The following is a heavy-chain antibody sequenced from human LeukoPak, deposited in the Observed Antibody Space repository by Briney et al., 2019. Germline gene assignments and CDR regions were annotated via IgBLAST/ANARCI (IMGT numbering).Heavy chain of an antibody. CDR1: GGSISSGAYS. CDR3: AREPFSRGNSYGTGAFDI. J-gene: IGHJ3*02. V-gene: IGHV4-30-2*01. Sequence: PSQTLSLTCAVSGGSISSGAYSWSWIRQPPGKGLEWIGYIYHSGSTYYNPSLKSRVTISVDRSKNQFSLKLSSVTAADTAVYNCAREPFSRGNSYGTGAFDIWGQGTMVTVSS. CDR2: IYHSGST. D-gene: IGHD5-18*01.